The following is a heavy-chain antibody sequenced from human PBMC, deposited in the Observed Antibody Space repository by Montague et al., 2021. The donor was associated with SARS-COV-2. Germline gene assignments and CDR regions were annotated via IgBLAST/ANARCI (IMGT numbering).Heavy chain of an antibody. Sequence: SETLSLTCAVYGGSFSGYYWSWIRQPPGKGLEWTGEINQSGSTNXNPSLKSRVTLSADTSKKQFSLKLSSLTAADTAVYYCARVAGGYYHDSSAYFDYWGQGSLVTVSS. CDR2: INQSGST. J-gene: IGHJ4*02. V-gene: IGHV4-34*01. CDR3: ARVAGGYYHDSSAYFDY. CDR1: GGSFSGYY. D-gene: IGHD3-22*01.